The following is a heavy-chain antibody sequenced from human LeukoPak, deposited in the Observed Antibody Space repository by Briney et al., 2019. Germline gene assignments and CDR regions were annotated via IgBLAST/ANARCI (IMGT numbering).Heavy chain of an antibody. CDR2: ISFDGSDK. V-gene: IGHV3-30*18. J-gene: IGHJ2*01. Sequence: AGGSLRLSCAASGFTFGSYGMHWVRQAPGQGLEWVAVISFDGSDKYYADSVKGRFTISRDNSKNTLYLQVNSLRAEDTAVYYCAKASNYYDSSGYSYWYFDLRGRGTLVTVSS. CDR3: AKASNYYDSSGYSYWYFDL. CDR1: GFTFGSYG. D-gene: IGHD3-22*01.